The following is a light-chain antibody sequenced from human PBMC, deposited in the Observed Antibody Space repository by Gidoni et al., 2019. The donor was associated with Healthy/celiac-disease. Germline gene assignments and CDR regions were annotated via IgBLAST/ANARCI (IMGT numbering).Light chain of an antibody. V-gene: IGLV3-1*01. CDR3: QAWDSSTGV. CDR1: KLGAKY. J-gene: IGLJ3*02. CDR2: QDS. Sequence: SYELTQPPSVSVSPGQTASITCSGDKLGAKYACWYQQKPGQSPVLVIYQDSKRPSGIPARFSGSNSGNTATLTISGTQAMDEADYYCQAWDSSTGVFGGGTKLTVL.